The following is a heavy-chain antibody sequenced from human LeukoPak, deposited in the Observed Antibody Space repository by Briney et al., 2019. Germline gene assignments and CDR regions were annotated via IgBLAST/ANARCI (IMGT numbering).Heavy chain of an antibody. CDR1: GGSISSCGYY. Sequence: SETLSLTCTVSGGSISSCGYYWSWIRQHPGMGLVWIGYIYYSGSTYYNPSIKNRVTISVDTSKNQFSLKLSSVTGAETAVYYCAREAAGPGAFDIWGQGTMVTVSS. CDR2: IYYSGST. CDR3: AREAAGPGAFDI. V-gene: IGHV4-31*03. D-gene: IGHD2-15*01. J-gene: IGHJ3*02.